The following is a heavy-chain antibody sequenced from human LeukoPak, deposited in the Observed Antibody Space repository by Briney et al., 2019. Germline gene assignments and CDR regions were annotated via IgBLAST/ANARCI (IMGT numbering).Heavy chain of an antibody. V-gene: IGHV3-48*04. CDR2: ISRSSLAI. CDR1: GSSLDNYA. J-gene: IGHJ6*03. Sequence: GGSLRLSCEASGSSLDNYAMSWVRQAPGKGLEYIAYISRSSLAINYAESVRGRFIVSRDNARNSLYLQMNGLRADDTAVYHCAGNPSVGSTWYYYVDVWGKGTTVTVSS. D-gene: IGHD6-13*01. CDR3: AGNPSVGSTWYYYVDV.